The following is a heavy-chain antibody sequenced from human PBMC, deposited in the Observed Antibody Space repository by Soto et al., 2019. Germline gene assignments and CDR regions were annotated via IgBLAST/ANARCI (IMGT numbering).Heavy chain of an antibody. Sequence: PSETMSITCTVSGGSIDSSSYYVCWNRQPPGKGLEWIGSPYYTGTTYYNSSLKSRVTISADKSQNQFSLRLSSVTAADTAVYYCAAYCSRTYCYDWFDPWGQGTLVTVSS. CDR3: AAYCSRTYCYDWFDP. CDR2: PYYTGTT. J-gene: IGHJ5*02. V-gene: IGHV4-39*01. CDR1: GGSIDSSSYY. D-gene: IGHD2-2*01.